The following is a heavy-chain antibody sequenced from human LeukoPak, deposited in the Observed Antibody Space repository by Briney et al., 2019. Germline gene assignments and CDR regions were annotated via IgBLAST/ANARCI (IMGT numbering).Heavy chain of an antibody. Sequence: ASVKVSCKASGYTFTSYGISWVRQAPGQGLEWMGWINPISGGTSYAQTFQGRVTLTRDTSISTAYMELSRLRSDDTVVYYCARDALLLWFGEPPLDYWGQGTLVTVSS. CDR1: GYTFTSYG. D-gene: IGHD3-10*01. J-gene: IGHJ4*02. CDR3: ARDALLLWFGEPPLDY. CDR2: INPISGGT. V-gene: IGHV1-2*02.